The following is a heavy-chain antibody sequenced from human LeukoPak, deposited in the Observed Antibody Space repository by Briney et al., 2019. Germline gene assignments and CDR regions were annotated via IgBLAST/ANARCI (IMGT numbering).Heavy chain of an antibody. CDR3: ASLAVATPYYYYGMDV. D-gene: IGHD6-19*01. CDR2: IYYSGST. Sequence: SETLSLSCTVSGGSISSYYWSWIRQPPGKGLEWIGYIYYSGSTNYNPSLKSRVTISVDTSKNQFSLKLSSVTAADTAVYSCASLAVATPYYYYGMDVWGQGTTVTVSS. J-gene: IGHJ6*02. CDR1: GGSISSYY. V-gene: IGHV4-59*01.